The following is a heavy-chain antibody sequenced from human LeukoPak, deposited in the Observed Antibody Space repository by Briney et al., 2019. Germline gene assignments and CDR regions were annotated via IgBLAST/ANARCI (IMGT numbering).Heavy chain of an antibody. Sequence: SETLSLTCTVSGGSISSSSYYWGWIRHPPGKGLEWIGSIFYSGITSYNPSLKSRVTISVDTSKNQFSLKLSSVTAADTAVYYCARRNSITIFGVVPFDYWGQGTLVTVSS. V-gene: IGHV4-39*01. CDR2: IFYSGIT. D-gene: IGHD3-3*01. J-gene: IGHJ4*02. CDR3: ARRNSITIFGVVPFDY. CDR1: GGSISSSSYY.